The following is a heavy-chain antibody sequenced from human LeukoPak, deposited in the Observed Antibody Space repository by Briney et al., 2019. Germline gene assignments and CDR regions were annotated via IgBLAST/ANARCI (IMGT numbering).Heavy chain of an antibody. Sequence: GASVKVSCKVSGYTLTELSMHWVRQAPGKGLEWMGGFDPEDGETIYAQKFQGRVTMTEDTSTDTAYMELSSLRSEDTAVYYCATEDQLLYNDAFDIWGQGTMVTVSS. CDR1: GYTLTELS. CDR2: FDPEDGET. D-gene: IGHD2-2*02. J-gene: IGHJ3*02. CDR3: ATEDQLLYNDAFDI. V-gene: IGHV1-24*01.